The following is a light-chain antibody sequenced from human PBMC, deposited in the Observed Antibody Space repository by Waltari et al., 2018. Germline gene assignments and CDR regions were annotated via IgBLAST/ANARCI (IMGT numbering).Light chain of an antibody. CDR3: QSADSSGSLWV. CDR2: TDS. Sequence: SYELTQPPSISVSPGQTARITCSGDDLQKPYGTWYQQKPGQAPALVIYTDSERPSGIPERISGSSSGTTVTLTINGVQAEDEADYFCQSADSSGSLWVFGGGTKLTVL. V-gene: IGLV3-25*03. CDR1: DLQKPY. J-gene: IGLJ3*02.